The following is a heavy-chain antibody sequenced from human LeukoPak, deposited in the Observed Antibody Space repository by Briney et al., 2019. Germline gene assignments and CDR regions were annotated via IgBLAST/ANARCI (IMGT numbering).Heavy chain of an antibody. Sequence: PGGSLRLSCAASGFTVSSNYMSWVRQAPGKGLEWVSVIYSGGSTYYADSVKGRFTISRDNSKNTLYLQMNSLRAEDTAVYYCARDNYYYYMDVWGKETTVTISS. J-gene: IGHJ6*03. CDR2: IYSGGST. CDR1: GFTVSSNY. V-gene: IGHV3-66*01. CDR3: ARDNYYYYMDV.